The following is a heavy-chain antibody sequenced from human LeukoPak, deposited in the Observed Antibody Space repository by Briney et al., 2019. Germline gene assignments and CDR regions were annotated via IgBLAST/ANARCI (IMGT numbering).Heavy chain of an antibody. CDR3: ARASSDFGELFP. J-gene: IGHJ5*02. D-gene: IGHD3-10*01. CDR1: GYTFTSYY. CDR2: INPSSGST. V-gene: IGHV1-46*01. Sequence: ASVKVSCKASGYTFTSYYMHWVRQAPGQGLEWMGIINPSSGSTSYTQKFQGRVTMTRDTSTSTVYMDLSSLRSEDTAVDYCARASSDFGELFPSGQGTLVTVSS.